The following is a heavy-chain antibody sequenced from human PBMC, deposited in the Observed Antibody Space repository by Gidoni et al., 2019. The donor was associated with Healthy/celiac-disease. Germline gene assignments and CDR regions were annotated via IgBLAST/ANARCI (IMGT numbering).Heavy chain of an antibody. CDR2: ISWNSGSI. Sequence: EVQLVESGGGLVQPGRSLRLSCAASGFTFDDYDMHWVRQAPGKGLEWVSGISWNSGSIGYADSVKGRFTITRDNAKNSLYLQMNSLRAEDMALYYCAKSIGRGDGYNWAHYYGMDVWGQGTTVTVSS. D-gene: IGHD5-12*01. J-gene: IGHJ6*02. V-gene: IGHV3-9*03. CDR1: GFTFDDYD. CDR3: AKSIGRGDGYNWAHYYGMDV.